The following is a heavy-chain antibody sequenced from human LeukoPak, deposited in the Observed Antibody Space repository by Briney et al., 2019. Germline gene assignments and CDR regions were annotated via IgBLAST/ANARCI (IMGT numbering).Heavy chain of an antibody. V-gene: IGHV4-61*01. CDR3: ARKYYDFWSGYTDYGMDV. J-gene: IGHJ6*02. CDR1: GGSVSSGSYY. D-gene: IGHD3-3*01. Sequence: PSETLSLTCTVSGGSVSSGSYYWSWIRQPPGKGLEWIGYIYYSGSTNYNPSLKSRVTISVDTSKNQFSLKLSSVTAADTAVYYCARKYYDFWSGYTDYGMDVWGQGTTVTVSS. CDR2: IYYSGST.